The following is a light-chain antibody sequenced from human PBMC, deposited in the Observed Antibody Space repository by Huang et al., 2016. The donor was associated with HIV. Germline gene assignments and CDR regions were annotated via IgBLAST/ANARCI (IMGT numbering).Light chain of an antibody. V-gene: IGKV3-15*01. CDR1: QSISSK. J-gene: IGKJ3*01. Sequence: ESVMTQSPVTLYVSPGERATFSGRDSQSISSKLAWYQQKPGQAHRRLIYGASTRATCIPAMFSGSGSGTEFTLTISSLQSEDCAVYYCQQYNNWPFTFGPGTRVDIK. CDR3: QQYNNWPFT. CDR2: GAS.